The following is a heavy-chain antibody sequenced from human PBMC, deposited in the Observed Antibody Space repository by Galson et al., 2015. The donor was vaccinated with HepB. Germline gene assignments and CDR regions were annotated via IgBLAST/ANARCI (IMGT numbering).Heavy chain of an antibody. CDR3: ARDFRDSSGYYDY. CDR1: GYTFTGYY. J-gene: IGHJ4*02. V-gene: IGHV1-2*02. CDR2: INPNSGGT. D-gene: IGHD3-22*01. Sequence: SVKVSCKASGYTFTGYYMHWVRQAPGQGLEWMGWINPNSGGTNYAQKFQGRVTMTRDTSISTAYMELSRLRSDDTAVYYCARDFRDSSGYYDYWGQGTLVTVSS.